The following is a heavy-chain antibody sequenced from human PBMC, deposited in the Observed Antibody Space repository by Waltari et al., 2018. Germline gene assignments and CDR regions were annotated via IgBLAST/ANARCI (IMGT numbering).Heavy chain of an antibody. J-gene: IGHJ4*02. CDR2: IFYSGTT. V-gene: IGHV4-39*01. Sequence: QLQLQESGPGLVKPSETLSLTCTVSGGSIVSSGFYWGWIRPPPGKRLEWIGNIFYSGTTYHNPSLKSRVTISVDTSKNQFSLKLSAVTAADTAVYYCARHFIPDPAILRNFVWTPIIWGQGTLVTVSS. CDR3: ARHFIPDPAILRNFVWTPII. D-gene: IGHD3-9*01. CDR1: GGSIVSSGFY.